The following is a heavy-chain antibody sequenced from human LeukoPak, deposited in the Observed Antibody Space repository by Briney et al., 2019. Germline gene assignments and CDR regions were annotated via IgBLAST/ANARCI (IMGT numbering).Heavy chain of an antibody. D-gene: IGHD6-19*01. Sequence: GGSLRLSCAASGFTFSSYSMNWVRQAPGKGLEWVSSISSSSSYIYYADSVKGRFTISRDNAKNSLYLQMNSLRAEDTAVYYCAGARTGIAVAGTGRSVYWGQGTLVTVSS. CDR3: AGARTGIAVAGTGRSVY. CDR2: ISSSSSYI. V-gene: IGHV3-21*01. J-gene: IGHJ4*02. CDR1: GFTFSSYS.